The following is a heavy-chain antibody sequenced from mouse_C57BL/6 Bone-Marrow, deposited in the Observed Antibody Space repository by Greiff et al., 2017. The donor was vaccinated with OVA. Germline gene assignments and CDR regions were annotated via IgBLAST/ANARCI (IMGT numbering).Heavy chain of an antibody. CDR3: ARPSGRFPYVDY. D-gene: IGHD1-3*01. J-gene: IGHJ2*01. CDR1: GFTFSSYG. Sequence: EVKLVESGGDLVKPGGSLKLSCAASGFTFSSYGMSWVRQTPDNRLEWVATISSGGSYTYYPDSVKGRFTISRDNAKNTLYLQMSSLKSEDTAMYYCARPSGRFPYVDYWGQGTTRTVSS. V-gene: IGHV5-6*01. CDR2: ISSGGSYT.